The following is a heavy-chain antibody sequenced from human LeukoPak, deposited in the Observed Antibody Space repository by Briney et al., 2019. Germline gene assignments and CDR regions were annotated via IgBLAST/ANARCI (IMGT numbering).Heavy chain of an antibody. V-gene: IGHV3-30*18. CDR1: GFTFSSYG. Sequence: GGSLRLSCAASGFTFSSYGMHWVRQAPGKGLEWVAVISYDGSNKYYADSVKGRFTISRDNSKNTLYLQMNSLRAEDTAVYYCAKDHASSFDYWGQGTLVTVSS. J-gene: IGHJ4*02. CDR2: ISYDGSNK. CDR3: AKDHASSFDY.